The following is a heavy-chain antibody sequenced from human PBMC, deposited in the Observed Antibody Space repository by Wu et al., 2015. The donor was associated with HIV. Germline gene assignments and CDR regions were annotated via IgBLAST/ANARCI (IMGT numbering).Heavy chain of an antibody. D-gene: IGHD5-24*01. CDR2: INPSGSST. V-gene: IGHV1-46*02. Sequence: QVHLVQSGAEVTKPGASVILSCKISGYTFYNSDVNWVRQAPGQGLEWMGVINPSGSSTTYTQKFQGRVTMTRDTSTSTVYMKLSGLRSEDTAIYYCARDGGRGYNYASLDYWGQGTLVTVSS. CDR3: ARDGGRGYNYASLDY. CDR1: GYTFYNSD. J-gene: IGHJ4*02.